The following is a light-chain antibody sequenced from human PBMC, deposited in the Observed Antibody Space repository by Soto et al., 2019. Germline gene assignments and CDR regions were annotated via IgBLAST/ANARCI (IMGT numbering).Light chain of an antibody. Sequence: QSVLTQSASVSGSPGQSITVSCTGTSSDVGGYNYVSWYQQHPGKAPKLIIYDVSVRPSGVSNRFSGSKSGNTASLTISGLQADDEADYYCTSYTSQSTVVFGGGTKVTVL. J-gene: IGLJ3*02. CDR1: SSDVGGYNY. CDR3: TSYTSQSTVV. CDR2: DVS. V-gene: IGLV2-14*01.